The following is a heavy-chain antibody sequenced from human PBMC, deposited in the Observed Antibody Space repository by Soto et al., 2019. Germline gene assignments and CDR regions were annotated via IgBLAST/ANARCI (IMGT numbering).Heavy chain of an antibody. CDR1: GGSISSYY. J-gene: IGHJ4*02. Sequence: QVQLQESGPGLVKPSETLSLTCTVSGGSISSYYWSWIRQPPGKGLEWIGYIYYSGSTNYNPSLKSRVTISVDTSKNQFSLKLSSVTAADTAVYYCARVGTVTTRTFDYWGQGTLVTVSS. V-gene: IGHV4-59*01. CDR3: ARVGTVTTRTFDY. D-gene: IGHD4-17*01. CDR2: IYYSGST.